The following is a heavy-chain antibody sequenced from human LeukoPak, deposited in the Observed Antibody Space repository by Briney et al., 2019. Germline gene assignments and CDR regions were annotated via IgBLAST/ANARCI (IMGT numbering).Heavy chain of an antibody. CDR1: GGSFSGYY. D-gene: IGHD2-15*01. Sequence: SETLSLTCAVYGGSFSGYYWSWIRQPPGKGLEWIGEINHSGSTNYNPPLKSRVTISVDTSKNQFSLKLSSVTAADTAVYYCARDSRGGFDYWGQGTLVTVSS. CDR2: INHSGST. J-gene: IGHJ4*02. CDR3: ARDSRGGFDY. V-gene: IGHV4-34*01.